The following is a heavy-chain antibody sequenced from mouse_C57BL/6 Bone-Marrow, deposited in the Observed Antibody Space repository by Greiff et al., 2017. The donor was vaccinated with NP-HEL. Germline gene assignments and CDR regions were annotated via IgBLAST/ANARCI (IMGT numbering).Heavy chain of an antibody. V-gene: IGHV1-50*01. CDR1: GYTFSSYW. J-gene: IGHJ4*01. CDR2: IDPSDSYT. Sequence: QVQLQQSGAELVKPGASVKLSCKASGYTFSSYWMQWVTQRPGQGLEWIGEIDPSDSYTNYNQKFKGKATLTVDTSSITAYMQLSSLTSEDSAVYYCARGCKDAMDYWGQGTSVTVSS. CDR3: ARGCKDAMDY. D-gene: IGHD1-3*01.